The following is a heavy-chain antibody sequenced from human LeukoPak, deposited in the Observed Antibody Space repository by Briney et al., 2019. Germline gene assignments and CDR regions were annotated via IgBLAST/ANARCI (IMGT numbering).Heavy chain of an antibody. D-gene: IGHD2-21*01. CDR3: AKAPVTTCSGAYCYPFDY. V-gene: IGHV3-23*01. J-gene: IGHJ4*02. CDR1: GFTFNNYA. CDR2: ISGSGGST. Sequence: PGGSLRLSCAASGFTFNNYAMSWVRQAPGKGLEWVSGISGSGGSTHYADSVKGRFTISRDSSKNTLYLQMNRLRAEDAAVYYCAKAPVTTCSGAYCYPFDYWGQGTLVTVSS.